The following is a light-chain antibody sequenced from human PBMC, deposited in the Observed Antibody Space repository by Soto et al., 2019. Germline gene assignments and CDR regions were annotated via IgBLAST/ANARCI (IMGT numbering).Light chain of an antibody. CDR1: QSLSSY. CDR2: GAS. V-gene: IGKV3-11*01. J-gene: IGKJ4*01. CDR3: QQRTNWLLT. Sequence: EIVLTQSPATLSLSPGERATLSCRASQSLSSYLAWYQQKPGQAPRLLIYGASNRATGIPARFSGSGSGTDFTLTISSLEPEDFAVYYCQQRTNWLLTFGGGTRVEIK.